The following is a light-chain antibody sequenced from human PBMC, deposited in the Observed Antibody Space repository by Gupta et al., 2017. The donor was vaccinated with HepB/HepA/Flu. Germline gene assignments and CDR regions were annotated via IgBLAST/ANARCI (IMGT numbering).Light chain of an antibody. CDR3: NSRDSTGNHWV. Sequence: SSELTQDPAVSVALGQTVRITCQGDSLRSYYASWYQQKPGQAPVLVIYGKNNRPSGIPDRFSGSSSGKKDSLTINGDQAEDEADYYCNSRDSTGNHWVFGGGTKLTVL. CDR2: GKN. V-gene: IGLV3-19*01. CDR1: SLRSYY. J-gene: IGLJ2*01.